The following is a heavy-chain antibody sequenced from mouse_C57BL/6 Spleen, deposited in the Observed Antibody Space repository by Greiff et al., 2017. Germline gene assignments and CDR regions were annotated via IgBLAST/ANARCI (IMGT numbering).Heavy chain of an antibody. CDR3: TRDYYKYYDV. CDR1: GFNIKDDY. V-gene: IGHV14-4*01. CDR2: IDPENGDT. Sequence: VQLQQSGAELVRPGASVKLSCTASGFNIKDDYMHWVKQRPEQGLEWIGWIDPENGDTEYASKFQGKATITADTSANTAHLQLSSHASEDAAVDCCTRDYYKYYDVWGTGTTVTVSS. D-gene: IGHD2-12*01. J-gene: IGHJ1*03.